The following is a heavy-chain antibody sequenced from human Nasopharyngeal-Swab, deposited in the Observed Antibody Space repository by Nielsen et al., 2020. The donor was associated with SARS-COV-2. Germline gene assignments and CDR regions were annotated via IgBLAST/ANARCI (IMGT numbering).Heavy chain of an antibody. Sequence: SETLSLTCTVSGGSISSSSYYWGWIRQPPGKGLEWIGYIYYSGSTNYNPSLKSRVTISVDTSKNQFSLKLTSVTAADTAVYYCARVSWDGYYYYYGLDVWGQGTTVTVSS. V-gene: IGHV4-61*05. CDR3: ARVSWDGYYYYYGLDV. D-gene: IGHD5-24*01. CDR2: IYYSGST. J-gene: IGHJ6*02. CDR1: GGSISSSSYY.